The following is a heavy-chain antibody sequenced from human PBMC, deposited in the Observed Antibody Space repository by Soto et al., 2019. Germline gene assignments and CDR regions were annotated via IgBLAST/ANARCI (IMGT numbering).Heavy chain of an antibody. CDR2: IYYSGST. Sequence: QVQLQESGPGLVKPSETLSLTCTVSGGSISSYYWSWIRQPPGKGLEWIWYIYYSGSTNYKPSLKSRVNISVDTSKNQFSLKLSSVTAADTAVYYCARESHSSGWYRYYYYGMDVWGQGTTVTVSS. CDR1: GGSISSYY. D-gene: IGHD6-19*01. CDR3: ARESHSSGWYRYYYYGMDV. V-gene: IGHV4-59*01. J-gene: IGHJ6*02.